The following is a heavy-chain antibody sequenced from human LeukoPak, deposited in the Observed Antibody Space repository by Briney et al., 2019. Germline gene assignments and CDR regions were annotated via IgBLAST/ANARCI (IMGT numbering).Heavy chain of an antibody. V-gene: IGHV4-4*07. D-gene: IGHD3-22*01. CDR3: ARGWGYYDSSGYFDAFDI. CDR2: IYTSGST. Sequence: SETLSLTCTVSGGSVSSYYWSWIRQPAGKGLEWIGRIYTSGSTNYNPSLKSRVTMSVDTSKNQFSLKLSSVTAADTAVYYCARGWGYYDSSGYFDAFDISGQGTMVTVSS. CDR1: GGSVSSYY. J-gene: IGHJ3*02.